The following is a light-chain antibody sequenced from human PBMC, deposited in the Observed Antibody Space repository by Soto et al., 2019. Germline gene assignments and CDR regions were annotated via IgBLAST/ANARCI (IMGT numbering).Light chain of an antibody. CDR3: QQCYSTPFT. CDR1: QSVLYSSNNKNY. CDR2: WAS. Sequence: DIVMTQSPDSLAVSLGERATINCKSSQSVLYSSNNKNYLAWYQQKPGQPPKLLIYWASTRESGVPDRFSGSGSGTDFTLTISSLQAEDGAVYYCQQCYSTPFTFGGGTKVEIK. V-gene: IGKV4-1*01. J-gene: IGKJ4*01.